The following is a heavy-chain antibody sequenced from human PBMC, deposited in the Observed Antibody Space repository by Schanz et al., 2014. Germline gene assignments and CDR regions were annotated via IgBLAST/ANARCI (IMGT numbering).Heavy chain of an antibody. CDR3: ARQGDVYRLDY. J-gene: IGHJ4*02. CDR2: IYHSGSP. CDR1: GASISFYD. V-gene: IGHV4-59*08. D-gene: IGHD1-26*01. Sequence: QVQLQESGPGLVKPSETLSLTCTVSGASISFYDWNWIRQSPGKGLEWIGYIYHSGSPIYNPSLQSRAPIPIDTPKTQFSRKMESVTAADTAMYFCARQGDVYRLDYWGQGTLVTVSS.